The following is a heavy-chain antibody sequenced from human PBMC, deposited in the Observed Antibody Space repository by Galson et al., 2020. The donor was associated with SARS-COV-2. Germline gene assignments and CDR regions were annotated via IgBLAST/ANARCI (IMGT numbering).Heavy chain of an antibody. CDR1: GGSITSGNYY. CDR2: IYASGST. V-gene: IGHV4-61*02. D-gene: IGHD3-9*01. J-gene: IGHJ4*02. CDR3: ARFGYYNIWAGYYTFDFDY. Sequence: SETLSLTCTVAGGSITSGNYYWSWIRQPAGKGLEWIGRIYASGSTIYNPYLKSRVSMSVDTSKKQFSLNLRSVTAADTTVYYCARFGYYNIWAGYYTFDFDYWGQGTLVTVSS.